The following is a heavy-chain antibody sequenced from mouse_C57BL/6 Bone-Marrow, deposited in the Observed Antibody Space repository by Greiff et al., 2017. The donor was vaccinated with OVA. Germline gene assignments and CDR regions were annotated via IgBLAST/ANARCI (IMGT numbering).Heavy chain of an antibody. D-gene: IGHD1-1*01. CDR3: TTPTTGGSMDY. V-gene: IGHV14-4*01. J-gene: IGHJ4*01. CDR2: IDPENGDT. CDR1: GFNIKDDY. Sequence: VQLKESGAELVRPGASVKLSCTASGFNIKDDYMHWVKQRPEQGLEWIGWIDPENGDTEYASKFQGKATITADTSSNTAYLQLSSLTSEDTAVYYCTTPTTGGSMDYWGQGTSVTVSS.